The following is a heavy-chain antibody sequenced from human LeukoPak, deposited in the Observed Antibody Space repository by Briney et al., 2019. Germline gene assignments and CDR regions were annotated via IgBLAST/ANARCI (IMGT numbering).Heavy chain of an antibody. V-gene: IGHV3-23*01. Sequence: PGGSLRLSCAASGFTFSSYGTSWVRQAPGKGLEWVSAISGSGGSTYYADSVKGRFTISRDNSKNTLYLQMNSLRAEDTAVYYCAKTYSYGYLGPFDYWGQGTLVTVSS. CDR1: GFTFSSYG. J-gene: IGHJ4*02. D-gene: IGHD5-18*01. CDR2: ISGSGGST. CDR3: AKTYSYGYLGPFDY.